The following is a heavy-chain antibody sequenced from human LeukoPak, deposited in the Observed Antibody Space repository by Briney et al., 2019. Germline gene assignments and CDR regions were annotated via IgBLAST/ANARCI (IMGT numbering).Heavy chain of an antibody. D-gene: IGHD2-21*01. CDR1: GFTFNSYG. Sequence: GRSLRLSCAASGFTFNSYGMHWVRQAPGKGLELVALISYDGSNKYYADSVKGRFSISRDNSKNTLYLQMNSLRPEDTAVYYCAKDRLWLWYFDIWGRGTLVTVSS. J-gene: IGHJ2*01. V-gene: IGHV3-30*18. CDR3: AKDRLWLWYFDI. CDR2: ISYDGSNK.